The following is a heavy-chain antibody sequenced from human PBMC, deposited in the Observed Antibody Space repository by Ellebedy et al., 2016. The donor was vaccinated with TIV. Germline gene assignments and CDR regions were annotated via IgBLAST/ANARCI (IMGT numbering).Heavy chain of an antibody. D-gene: IGHD2-2*01. CDR3: AKDVVGVPGRRGGFDY. CDR2: ISGGEGNT. V-gene: IGHV3-23*01. J-gene: IGHJ4*02. Sequence: GGSLRLXXAASGFTFSDYGMTWVRQAPGKGLEWVSFISGGEGNTYYGDSVKGRFTISRDNSKNMMYLQMNSLRAEDTAVYYCAKDVVGVPGRRGGFDYWGQGTLVTVSS. CDR1: GFTFSDYG.